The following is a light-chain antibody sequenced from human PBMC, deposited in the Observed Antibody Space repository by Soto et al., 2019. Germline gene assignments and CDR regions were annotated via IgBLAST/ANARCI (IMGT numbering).Light chain of an antibody. Sequence: ETVMTQSPATLSVSPGERATLSCRASQSVNSNLAWYQQKLGQAPRVLIYGASTRATCIPDRFSGSGSGTEFILTISSLQSEDFAVYYCQEYNTWPWTFGQGTKVDVK. CDR1: QSVNSN. CDR2: GAS. J-gene: IGKJ1*01. V-gene: IGKV3-15*01. CDR3: QEYNTWPWT.